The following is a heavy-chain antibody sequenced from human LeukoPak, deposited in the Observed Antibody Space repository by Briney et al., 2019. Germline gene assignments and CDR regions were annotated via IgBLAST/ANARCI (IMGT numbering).Heavy chain of an antibody. V-gene: IGHV3-30*18. CDR2: ISYDGGKK. Sequence: GRSLRLSCAASGISFRTSAMHWVRQAPGKGLEWVTIISYDGGKKEYADPVKGRFTISRDNSKNTVYLQKNSLRDDDTAVYYCAKEAPNWFDPWGQGTLVIVSS. CDR1: GISFRTSA. CDR3: AKEAPNWFDP. J-gene: IGHJ5*02.